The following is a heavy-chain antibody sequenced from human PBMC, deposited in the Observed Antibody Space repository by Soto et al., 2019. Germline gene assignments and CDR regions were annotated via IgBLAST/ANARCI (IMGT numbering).Heavy chain of an antibody. Sequence: PSETLSLTCTVSGGSISSYYWSWIRQPPGKGLEWIGYIYYSGSTNYNPSLKSRVTISVDTSKNQFSLKLSSVTAADTAVYYCARHSNFKFWSRSGCIDYRGQGILVTVSS. D-gene: IGHD3-3*01. CDR2: IYYSGST. CDR1: GGSISSYY. V-gene: IGHV4-59*08. CDR3: ARHSNFKFWSRSGCIDY. J-gene: IGHJ4*02.